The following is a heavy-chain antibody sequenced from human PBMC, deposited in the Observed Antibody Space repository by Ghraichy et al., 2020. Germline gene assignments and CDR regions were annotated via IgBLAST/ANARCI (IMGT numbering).Heavy chain of an antibody. D-gene: IGHD3-22*01. J-gene: IGHJ3*02. CDR1: GFTFSSYS. CDR3: ARGLDSSGYPLDAFDI. CDR2: ISSSSSYI. V-gene: IGHV3-21*01. Sequence: GGSLRLSCAASGFTFSSYSMNWVRQAPGKGLEWVSSISSSSSYIYYADSVKGRFTISRDNAKNSLYLQMNSLRAEDTAVYYCARGLDSSGYPLDAFDIWGQGTMVTVSS.